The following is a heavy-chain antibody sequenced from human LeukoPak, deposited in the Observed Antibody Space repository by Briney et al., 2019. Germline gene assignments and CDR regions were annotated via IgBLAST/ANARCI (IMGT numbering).Heavy chain of an antibody. CDR2: MWYDGSRE. V-gene: IGHV3-33*01. CDR1: GFILSTHG. Sequence: GGSLRLSRAASGFILSTHGMHWVRQAPGKGLEWVAGMWYDGSREDYADSAKGRFTISRDMSKNTLNLQMNSLRVEDTAMFYCARDLSFGSLDFRGQGTLVTVSS. D-gene: IGHD1-26*01. CDR3: ARDLSFGSLDF. J-gene: IGHJ4*02.